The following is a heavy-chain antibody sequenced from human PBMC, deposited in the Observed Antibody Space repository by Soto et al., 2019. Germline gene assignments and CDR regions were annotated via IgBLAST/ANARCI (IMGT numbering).Heavy chain of an antibody. D-gene: IGHD2-2*01. CDR3: ANLGMVIPAVSIVELGMDV. J-gene: IGHJ6*02. Sequence: GGSLRLSCAASGFTFSSYAMSWVRQAPGKGLEWVSAISGSGGSTYYADSVKGRFTISRDNSKNTLYLQMNSLRAEDTAVYYCANLGMVIPAVSIVELGMDVWGQGTTVTVSS. CDR2: ISGSGGST. V-gene: IGHV3-23*01. CDR1: GFTFSSYA.